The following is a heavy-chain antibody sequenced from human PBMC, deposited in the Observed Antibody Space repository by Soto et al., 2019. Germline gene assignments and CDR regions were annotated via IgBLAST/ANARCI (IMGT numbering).Heavy chain of an antibody. D-gene: IGHD1-20*01. CDR2: IYYSGST. V-gene: IGHV4-39*01. CDR3: ASRLEARHEITYYYYGMDV. CDR1: GGCISSSSYY. Sequence: ETLSLTCTVSGGCISSSSYYWGWIRQPPGKGLEWIGSIYYSGSTYYNPSLKSRVTISVDTSKNQFSLKLSSVTAADTAVYYCASRLEARHEITYYYYGMDVWGQGTTVTVSS. J-gene: IGHJ6*02.